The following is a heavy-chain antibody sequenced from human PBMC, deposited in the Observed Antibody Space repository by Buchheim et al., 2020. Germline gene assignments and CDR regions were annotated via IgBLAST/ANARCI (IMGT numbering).Heavy chain of an antibody. CDR1: GASFSGSY. CDR3: AREPGYCSGGSCYGGWFDP. V-gene: IGHV4-34*01. Sequence: QVQVQQWGAGMLKPSETLSLTCAVNGASFSGSYWSWIRQPPEKGLEWIGEITHSGDTNYNPSLKSRVTISVDTSNNQFSLKLSSVTAADTAVYYCAREPGYCSGGSCYGGWFDPWGQGTL. CDR2: ITHSGDT. J-gene: IGHJ5*02. D-gene: IGHD2-15*01.